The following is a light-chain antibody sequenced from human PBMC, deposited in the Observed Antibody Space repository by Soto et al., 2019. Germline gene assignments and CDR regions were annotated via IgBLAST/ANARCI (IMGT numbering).Light chain of an antibody. Sequence: DIQMTQSPSTLSASVGDRVTITCRASQSISSWLAWYQQKPGKAPKILIYKASILENGVPSRFSGSGSGTEFTLTISSLQPDDFATYYCQQHNSYPRTFGQGTKVEI. J-gene: IGKJ1*01. CDR3: QQHNSYPRT. V-gene: IGKV1-5*03. CDR2: KAS. CDR1: QSISSW.